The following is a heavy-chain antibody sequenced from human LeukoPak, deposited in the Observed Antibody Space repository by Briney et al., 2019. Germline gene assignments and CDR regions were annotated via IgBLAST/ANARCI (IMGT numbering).Heavy chain of an antibody. J-gene: IGHJ4*02. V-gene: IGHV1-3*01. D-gene: IGHD6-13*01. CDR3: ASSPAYSSSWYSPYYFDY. CDR2: INAGNGNT. Sequence: ASVKVSCKASGYTFTSYAMHWVRPAPGQRLEWMGWINAGNGNTKYSQKFQGRVTITRDTSTSTAYMELSSLRSEDTAVYYCASSPAYSSSWYSPYYFDYWGQGTLVTVSS. CDR1: GYTFTSYA.